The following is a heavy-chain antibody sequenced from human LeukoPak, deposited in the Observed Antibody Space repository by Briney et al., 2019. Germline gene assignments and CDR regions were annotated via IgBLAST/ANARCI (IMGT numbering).Heavy chain of an antibody. CDR2: IIGSGGST. J-gene: IGHJ4*02. Sequence: GRSLTLACAASGFTFTRYAMSCVRPAPGKGLEWVSAIIGSGGSTYYADSVKGRFTISRDNSKNTLYLKMNSLKDEDTTVYYCAKSEEAVLQYFDWWDYWGQGTLVTVSS. CDR1: GFTFTRYA. V-gene: IGHV3-23*01. CDR3: AKSEEAVLQYFDWWDY. D-gene: IGHD3-9*01.